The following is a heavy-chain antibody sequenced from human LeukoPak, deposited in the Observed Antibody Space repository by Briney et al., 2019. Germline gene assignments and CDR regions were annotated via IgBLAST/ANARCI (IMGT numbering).Heavy chain of an antibody. CDR3: ARYLSSGYYSRPYYFDY. CDR1: GGSISSYY. J-gene: IGHJ4*02. V-gene: IGHV4-59*01. CDR2: IYYSGST. D-gene: IGHD3-22*01. Sequence: PSETLSLTCTVSGGSISSYYWSWIWQPPGKGLEWIGYIYYSGSTNYNPSLKSRVTISVDTSKNQFSLKLSSVTAADTAVYYCARYLSSGYYSRPYYFDYWGQGTLVTVSS.